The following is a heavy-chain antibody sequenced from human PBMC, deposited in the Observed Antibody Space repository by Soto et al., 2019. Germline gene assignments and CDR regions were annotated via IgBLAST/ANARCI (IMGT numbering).Heavy chain of an antibody. Sequence: QVQLQESGPGLVKPSETLSLTCTVSSDSIAGENWWSWVRQPPGLGLEWIGEVFHTGGTNYNPSLKSRVTMEVDKSKNQFSLKLISATAADTAVSYCARVFSSGSGWMYYFDFWGQGTLVSVSS. CDR2: VFHTGGT. CDR3: ARVFSSGSGWMYYFDF. D-gene: IGHD6-19*01. V-gene: IGHV4-4*02. J-gene: IGHJ4*02. CDR1: SDSIAGENW.